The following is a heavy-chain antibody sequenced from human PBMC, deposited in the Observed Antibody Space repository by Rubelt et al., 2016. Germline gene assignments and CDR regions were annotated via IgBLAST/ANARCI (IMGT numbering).Heavy chain of an antibody. CDR3: SVATIGARDAFDI. D-gene: IGHD5-12*01. CDR2: YHSGST. Sequence: YHSGSTYYNPSLKSRVTISVDTSKNQFSLKLSSVTAADTAVYYCSVATIGARDAFDIWGQGTMVTVSS. J-gene: IGHJ3*02. V-gene: IGHV4-31*02.